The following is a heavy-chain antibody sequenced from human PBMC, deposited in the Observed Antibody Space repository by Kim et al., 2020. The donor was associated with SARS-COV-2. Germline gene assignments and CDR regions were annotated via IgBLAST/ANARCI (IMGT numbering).Heavy chain of an antibody. Sequence: GGSLRLSCSASGFTFSNYAMHWVRQAPGKGLEYVSAISSNGGSTYYADSVKGRFTISRDNSKNTLYLQMSSLRAEDTAVYYCVKTYSSSYYYYVVDVWGQGTTVTVSS. CDR1: GFTFSNYA. CDR3: VKTYSSSYYYYVVDV. V-gene: IGHV3-64D*09. CDR2: ISSNGGST. J-gene: IGHJ6*02. D-gene: IGHD6-6*01.